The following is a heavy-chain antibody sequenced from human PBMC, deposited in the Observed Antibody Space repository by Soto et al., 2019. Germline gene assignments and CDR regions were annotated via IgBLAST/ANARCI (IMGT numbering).Heavy chain of an antibody. CDR2: ISVYNGNT. J-gene: IGHJ4*02. CDR1: GYTFTSYG. CDR3: ARESEDLTSNFDY. V-gene: IGHV1-18*01. Sequence: ASVKVSCKASGYTFTSYGITWVRQAPGQGLEWMGWISVYNGNTNYAQKLQGRVTMTTDTSTSTAYMEMNSLRAEDTAVYYCARESEDLTSNFDYWGQGTLVTVSS.